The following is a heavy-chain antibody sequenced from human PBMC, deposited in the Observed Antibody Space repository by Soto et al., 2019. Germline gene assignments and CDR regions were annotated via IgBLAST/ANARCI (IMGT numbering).Heavy chain of an antibody. V-gene: IGHV3-23*01. CDR3: ARGDGYDPYSYFDY. Sequence: GGSLRLSCAASGFTFSNYAMTWVRQAPGKGLEWVSAISGSGGSTYYADSVKGRFTISRDNSKNTLYLQMNSLRADDTAVYYCARGDGYDPYSYFDYWGQGILVTVSS. J-gene: IGHJ4*02. CDR2: ISGSGGST. CDR1: GFTFSNYA. D-gene: IGHD5-12*01.